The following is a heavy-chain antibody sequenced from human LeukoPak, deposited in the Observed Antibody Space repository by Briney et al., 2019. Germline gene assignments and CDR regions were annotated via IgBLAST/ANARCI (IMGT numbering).Heavy chain of an antibody. CDR2: LSGSGGSK. V-gene: IGHV3-23*01. CDR1: GFTFRSYA. J-gene: IGHJ4*02. CDR3: ASHHYYDSSGLDDYFDY. Sequence: HPGGSLRLSCAASGFTFRSYAMSWVRQAPGKGLEWVTALSGSGGSKYYADSVKGRFTISRDNSKNTLYLQMNSLRAEDTAVYYCASHHYYDSSGLDDYFDYWGQGTLVTVSS. D-gene: IGHD3-22*01.